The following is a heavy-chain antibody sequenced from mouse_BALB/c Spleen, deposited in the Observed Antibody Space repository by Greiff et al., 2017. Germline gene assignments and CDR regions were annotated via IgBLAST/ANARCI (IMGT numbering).Heavy chain of an antibody. V-gene: IGHV1-7*01. CDR1: GYTFTSYW. CDR2: INPSTGYT. D-gene: IGHD1-1*02. J-gene: IGHJ3*01. CDR3: ATYGAWFAY. Sequence: QVHVKQSGAELAKPGASVKMSCKASGYTFTSYWMHWVKQRPGQGLEWIGYINPSTGYTEYNQKFKDKATLTADKSSSTAYMQLSSLTSEDSAVYYCATYGAWFAYWGQGTLVTVSA.